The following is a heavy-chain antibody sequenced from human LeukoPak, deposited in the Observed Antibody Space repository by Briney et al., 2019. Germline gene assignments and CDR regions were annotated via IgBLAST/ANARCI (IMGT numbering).Heavy chain of an antibody. V-gene: IGHV4-39*02. CDR2: IYYSGST. CDR1: GGSISSSSYY. Sequence: SETLSLTCTVSGGSISSSSYYWGWIRQPPGKGLEWIGSIYYSGSTYYNPSPKSRVTISVDTSKNQFSLKLSSVTAADTAVYYCARDYYDSSGYYRRRLYYFDYWGQGTLVTVSS. CDR3: ARDYYDSSGYYRRRLYYFDY. J-gene: IGHJ4*02. D-gene: IGHD3-22*01.